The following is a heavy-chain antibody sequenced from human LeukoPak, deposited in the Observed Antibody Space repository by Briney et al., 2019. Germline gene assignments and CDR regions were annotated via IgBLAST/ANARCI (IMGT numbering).Heavy chain of an antibody. CDR3: ARMGGWEQDY. V-gene: IGHV4-59*08. D-gene: IGHD6-19*01. Sequence: AETLSLTCTVSGGSISSYYWCWIRQPPGKGLEWIGYIYYSGSTNYNPSLKSRVTISVDTSKNQFSLKLSSVTAADTAVYYCARMGGWEQDYWGQGTLVTVSS. CDR2: IYYSGST. CDR1: GGSISSYY. J-gene: IGHJ4*02.